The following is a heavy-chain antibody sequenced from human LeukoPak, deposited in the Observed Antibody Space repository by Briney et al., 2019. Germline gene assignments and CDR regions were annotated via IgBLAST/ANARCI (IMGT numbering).Heavy chain of an antibody. D-gene: IGHD3-22*01. V-gene: IGHV3-11*05. CDR1: GFTFSDYY. CDR2: ITSSSSDT. CDR3: ARGLSGNYYDSSGYYWEYFQH. J-gene: IGHJ1*01. Sequence: GGSLRLSCAASGFTFSDYYMSWNRQAPGKGLEWISYITSSSSDTNYADSVKGRFTISRHNAKKSLYLQMNSLRAEDTAVYYCARGLSGNYYDSSGYYWEYFQHWGQGTLVTVSS.